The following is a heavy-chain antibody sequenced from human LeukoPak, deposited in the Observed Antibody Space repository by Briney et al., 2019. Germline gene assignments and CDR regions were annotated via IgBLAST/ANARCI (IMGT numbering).Heavy chain of an antibody. V-gene: IGHV4-59*08. CDR2: ISDIGSI. J-gene: IGHJ4*02. CDR3: AGHHPRNTVDF. D-gene: IGHD2/OR15-2a*01. Sequence: SETLSLTCTVSGGSISSYYWSWIRQPPGKGLEWIAYISDIGSINYNPSFKSRVTISLDTSKNQFPLKLSSVTAADTAVYYCAGHHPRNTVDFWGQGTLVTVSS. CDR1: GGSISSYY.